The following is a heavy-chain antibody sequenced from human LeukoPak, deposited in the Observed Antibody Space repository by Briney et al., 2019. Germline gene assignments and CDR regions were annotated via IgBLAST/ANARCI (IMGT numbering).Heavy chain of an antibody. CDR1: GGSISSYY. D-gene: IGHD1-1*01. Sequence: PSETLSLTCTVSGGSISSYYWSWIRQPPGKGLEWIGYIYYSGSTNYNPSLKSRVTISVDTSKNQFSLKLSSVTAADTAVYYCARSPERVNFDYWGQGTLVTVSS. CDR2: IYYSGST. J-gene: IGHJ4*02. CDR3: ARSPERVNFDY. V-gene: IGHV4-59*01.